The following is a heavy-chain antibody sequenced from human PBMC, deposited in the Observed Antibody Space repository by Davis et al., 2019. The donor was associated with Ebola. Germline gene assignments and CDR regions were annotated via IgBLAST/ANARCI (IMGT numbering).Heavy chain of an antibody. J-gene: IGHJ6*02. CDR3: ARDPPYCSSTSCYGPRSFGYYYYGMDV. CDR2: ISYDGSNK. CDR1: GFTFSSYA. D-gene: IGHD2-2*01. Sequence: GESLKISCAASGFTFSSYAMHWVRQAPGKGLEWVAVISYDGSNKYYADSVKGRFTISRDNSKNTLYLQMNSLRAEDTAVYYCARDPPYCSSTSCYGPRSFGYYYYGMDVWGQGTTVTVSS. V-gene: IGHV3-30-3*01.